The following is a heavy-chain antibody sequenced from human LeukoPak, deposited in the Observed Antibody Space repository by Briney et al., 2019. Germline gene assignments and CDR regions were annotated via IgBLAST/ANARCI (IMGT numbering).Heavy chain of an antibody. CDR3: ARRGRWELLATSVLRAYYFDY. J-gene: IGHJ4*02. Sequence: SQTLSLTCTVSGGSISSGSYYWSWIRQPAGKGLEWIGRIYTSGSTNYNPSLKSRVTISVDTSKNQFSLKLSSVTAADTAVYYCARRGRWELLATSVLRAYYFDYWGQGTLVTVSS. CDR1: GGSISSGSYY. D-gene: IGHD1-26*01. CDR2: IYTSGST. V-gene: IGHV4-61*02.